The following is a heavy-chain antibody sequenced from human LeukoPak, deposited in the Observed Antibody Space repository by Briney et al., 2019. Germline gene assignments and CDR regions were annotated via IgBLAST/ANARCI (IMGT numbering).Heavy chain of an antibody. D-gene: IGHD6-13*01. CDR1: GGSFSGYY. CDR2: INHSGST. J-gene: IGHJ5*02. V-gene: IGHV4-34*01. CDR3: ASSIAAAGTVWFDP. Sequence: PSETLSLTCAVYGGSFSGYYWSWIRQPPGKGLEWIGEINHSGSTNYNPSLKSRVTISVDTSKNQFSLKLSSVTAADTAVYYCASSIAAAGTVWFDPWGQGTLVTVSS.